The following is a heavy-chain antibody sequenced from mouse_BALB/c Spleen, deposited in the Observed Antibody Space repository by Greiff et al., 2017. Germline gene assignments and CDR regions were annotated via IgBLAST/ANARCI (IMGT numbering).Heavy chain of an antibody. CDR2: ISYSGST. V-gene: IGHV3-8*02. CDR3: ARNAANWDGFAY. Sequence: VQLKQSGPSLVKPSQTLSLTCSVTGDSITSGYWNWIRKFPGNKLEYMGYISYSGSTYYNPSLKSRISITRDTSKNQYYLQLNSVTTEDTATYYCARNAANWDGFAYWGQGTLVTVSA. J-gene: IGHJ3*01. D-gene: IGHD4-1*01. CDR1: GDSITSGY.